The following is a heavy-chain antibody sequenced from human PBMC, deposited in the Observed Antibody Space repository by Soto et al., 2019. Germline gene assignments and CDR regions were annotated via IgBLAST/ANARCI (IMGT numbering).Heavy chain of an antibody. CDR3: ARDFRPRYGVRYFDY. CDR2: IYYSGST. V-gene: IGHV4-59*01. J-gene: IGHJ4*02. D-gene: IGHD4-17*01. Sequence: PSETLSLTCTVSGGSISSYYWSWIRQPPGKGLEWIGYIYYSGSTNYNPSLKSRVTISVDTSKNQFSLKLSSVTAADTAVYYCARDFRPRYGVRYFDYWGQGTLVIVSS. CDR1: GGSISSYY.